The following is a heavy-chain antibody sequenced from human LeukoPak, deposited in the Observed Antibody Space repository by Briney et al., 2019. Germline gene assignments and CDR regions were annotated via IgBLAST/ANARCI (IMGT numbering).Heavy chain of an antibody. CDR1: GFTFSSYD. D-gene: IGHD6-13*01. CDR3: ARERQQLVSIDY. V-gene: IGHV3-23*01. J-gene: IGHJ4*02. Sequence: PGGSLRLSCAASGFTFSSYDMSWVRQAPGKGLEWVSAISGSGGSTYYADSVKGRFTISRDNAKNSLYLQMNSLRAEDTAVYYCARERQQLVSIDYWGQGTLVTVSS. CDR2: ISGSGGST.